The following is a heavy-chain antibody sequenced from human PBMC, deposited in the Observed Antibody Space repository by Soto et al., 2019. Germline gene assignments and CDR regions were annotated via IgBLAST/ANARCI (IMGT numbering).Heavy chain of an antibody. CDR2: ISYGGYT. J-gene: IGHJ4*02. D-gene: IGHD1-1*01. CDR1: GASVSSSSDY. CDR3: ARHRRETGTYAQPLDS. Sequence: SETLSLTCTVSGASVSSSSDYWAWVRQAPEKGLEWIGAISYGGYTYRNPSLRSRVTIFVDTSRSQFSLDLTSVTAADTAIYYCARHRRETGTYAQPLDSWGQGTLVTVSS. V-gene: IGHV4-39*01.